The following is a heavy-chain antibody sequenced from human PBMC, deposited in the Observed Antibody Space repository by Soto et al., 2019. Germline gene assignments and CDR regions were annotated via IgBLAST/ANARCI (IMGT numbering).Heavy chain of an antibody. J-gene: IGHJ4*02. V-gene: IGHV4-34*01. Sequence: SETLSLTCAVYGGSFSGYYWSWIRQPPGKGLEWIGEINHSGSTNYNPSLKSRVTISVDTSKNQFSLKLSSVTAADTAVYYCASFTDVDTAMVKDYWGQGTLVTVSS. D-gene: IGHD5-18*01. CDR1: GGSFSGYY. CDR3: ASFTDVDTAMVKDY. CDR2: INHSGST.